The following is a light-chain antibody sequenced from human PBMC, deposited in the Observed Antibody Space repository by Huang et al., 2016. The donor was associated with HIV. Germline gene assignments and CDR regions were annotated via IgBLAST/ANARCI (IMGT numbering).Light chain of an antibody. CDR1: QGISSG. CDR2: NAS. Sequence: DIQMTQSPSSVSASVGDGVTITCRASQGISSGLAWYQQKPGKAPKLLVSNASRLQSGAPERFSGNGSGTDFTLTITSLQPEDFATYYCQQSSSFPRTFGQGTKLEI. V-gene: IGKV1-12*01. J-gene: IGKJ2*01. CDR3: QQSSSFPRT.